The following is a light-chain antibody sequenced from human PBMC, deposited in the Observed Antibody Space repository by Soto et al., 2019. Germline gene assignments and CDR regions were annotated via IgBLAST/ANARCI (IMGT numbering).Light chain of an antibody. CDR3: QQRKGT. CDR2: DAS. Sequence: EIVLTQAPATPSLSPGGRATPSCRASQSVSSYLAWYQQKPGQAPRLLIYDASNRATGIPARFSGSGSGTDFTLTISSLEPEDFAVYYCQQRKGTFGPGTKVDIK. J-gene: IGKJ3*01. CDR1: QSVSSY. V-gene: IGKV3-11*01.